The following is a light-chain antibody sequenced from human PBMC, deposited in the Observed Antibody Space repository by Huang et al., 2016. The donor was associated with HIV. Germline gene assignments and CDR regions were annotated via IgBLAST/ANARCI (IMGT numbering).Light chain of an antibody. V-gene: IGKV3-20*01. CDR3: QQYGSSPGT. CDR1: QSVNSGY. J-gene: IGKJ1*01. Sequence: EIVLTQSPGTLSLSPGERATLSCRASQSVNSGYLAWYQQKPGQAPRLLILGASSRATGIPGRFSGSGSGTDFTLTISRLQPEDFAVYFCQQYGSSPGTFGQGTKVEMK. CDR2: GAS.